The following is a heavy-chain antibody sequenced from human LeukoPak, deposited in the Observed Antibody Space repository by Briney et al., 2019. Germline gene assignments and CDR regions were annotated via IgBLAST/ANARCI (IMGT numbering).Heavy chain of an antibody. Sequence: GGSLRLSCAASGFTFSSYGMNWVRQAPGKGLEWVSSISSSSSYIYYADSVKGRFTISRDNAKNSLYLQMNSLRAEDTAVYYCAREIYYGSGSYYGAYDYWGQGTLVTVSS. V-gene: IGHV3-21*01. CDR2: ISSSSSYI. CDR3: AREIYYGSGSYYGAYDY. CDR1: GFTFSSYG. J-gene: IGHJ4*02. D-gene: IGHD3-10*01.